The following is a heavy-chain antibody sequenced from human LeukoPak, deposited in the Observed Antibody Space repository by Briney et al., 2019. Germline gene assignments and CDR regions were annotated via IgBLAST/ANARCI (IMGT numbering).Heavy chain of an antibody. CDR2: IIPILGIA. CDR3: ARDGRGYSYGYVMNWFDP. CDR1: GGTFSSYA. Sequence: SVKVSCKASGGTFSSYAISWMRQAPGQGLEWMGRIIPILGIANYAQKFQGRVTITADKSTSTAYMELSSLRSEDTAVYYCARDGRGYSYGYVMNWFDPWGQGTLVTVSS. V-gene: IGHV1-69*04. J-gene: IGHJ5*02. D-gene: IGHD5-18*01.